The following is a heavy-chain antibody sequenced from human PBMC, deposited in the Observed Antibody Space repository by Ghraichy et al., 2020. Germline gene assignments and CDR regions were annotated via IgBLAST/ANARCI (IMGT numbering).Heavy chain of an antibody. CDR2: ISGSGGST. V-gene: IGHV3-23*01. Sequence: GGSLRLSCAASGFTFSSYAMSWVRQAPGKGLEWVSAISGSGGSTYYADSVKGRFTISRDNSKNTLYLQMNSLRAEDTAVYYCAKDYGSRGYDSSGYYYDYWGQGTLVTVSS. J-gene: IGHJ4*02. CDR3: AKDYGSRGYDSSGYYYDY. CDR1: GFTFSSYA. D-gene: IGHD3-22*01.